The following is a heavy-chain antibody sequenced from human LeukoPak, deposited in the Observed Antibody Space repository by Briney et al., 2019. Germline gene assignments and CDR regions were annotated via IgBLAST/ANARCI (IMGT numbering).Heavy chain of an antibody. CDR1: GGTFSSYA. CDR3: ARITGGFGFDP. CDR2: IIPILGIA. V-gene: IGHV1-69*04. J-gene: IGHJ5*02. Sequence: SVKVSCKASGGTFSSYAISWVRQAPGQGLEWMGRIIPILGIANYAQKFQGRVTITADKSTSTAYMELSSLRSEDTAVYYCARITGGFGFDPWGQGTLVTVSS. D-gene: IGHD3-16*01.